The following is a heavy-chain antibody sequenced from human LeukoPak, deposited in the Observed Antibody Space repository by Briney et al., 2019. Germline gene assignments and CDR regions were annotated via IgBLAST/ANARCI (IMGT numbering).Heavy chain of an antibody. Sequence: GGSLRLSCAASGFTFSSYAMHWVRQAPGKGLEYVSAISSNGGSTYYANSVKGRFTISGDNSRNTLYLQMGSLRAEDMAVYYCARTSIAAAALYYYYYMDVWGKGTTVTVSS. CDR3: ARTSIAAAALYYYYYMDV. D-gene: IGHD6-13*01. CDR1: GFTFSSYA. J-gene: IGHJ6*03. V-gene: IGHV3-64*01. CDR2: ISSNGGST.